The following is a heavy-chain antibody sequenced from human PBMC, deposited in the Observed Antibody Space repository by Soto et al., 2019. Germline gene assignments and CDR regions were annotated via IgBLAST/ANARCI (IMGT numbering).Heavy chain of an antibody. Sequence: QVQLVESGGGVVQPGRSLRLSCAASGFTFSSYGMHWVRQAPGKGLEWVAVIWYDGSNKYYADSVKGRFTISRDNSKNTXYRXMNSLRAEDTAVYYCARDRLPHYYDSSGYYSLFDYWGQGTLVTVSS. CDR2: IWYDGSNK. CDR1: GFTFSSYG. V-gene: IGHV3-33*01. J-gene: IGHJ4*02. D-gene: IGHD3-22*01. CDR3: ARDRLPHYYDSSGYYSLFDY.